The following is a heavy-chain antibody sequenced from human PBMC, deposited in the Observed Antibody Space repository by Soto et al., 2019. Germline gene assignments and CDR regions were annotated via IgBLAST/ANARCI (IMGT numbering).Heavy chain of an antibody. CDR1: GASISGFY. J-gene: IGHJ5*02. CDR2: IYATGTT. CDR3: VRDGTKTLRDRFDP. Sequence: LSLTCTVSGASISGFYWSWIRKSAGKGLEWIGRIYATGTTDYNPSLKSRVMMSVDTSKKQLSLKLRSVTAADTAVYYCVRDGTKTLRDRFDPWGQGISVTVSS. D-gene: IGHD1-1*01. V-gene: IGHV4-4*07.